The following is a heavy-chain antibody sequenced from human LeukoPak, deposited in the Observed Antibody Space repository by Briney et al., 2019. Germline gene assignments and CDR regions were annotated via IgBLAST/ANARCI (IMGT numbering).Heavy chain of an antibody. CDR2: INSSGGST. CDR1: GYTFSSYY. D-gene: IGHD5-18*01. CDR3: ARDFSWIQLWSWFDP. J-gene: IGHJ5*02. Sequence: ASVKVSCKASGYTFSSYYMHWVRQAPGQGLEWMGIINSSGGSTSYAQKFQGRVTMTRDTPTSTVYMELSSLRSEDTAVYYCARDFSWIQLWSWFDPWGQGTLVTVSS. V-gene: IGHV1-46*01.